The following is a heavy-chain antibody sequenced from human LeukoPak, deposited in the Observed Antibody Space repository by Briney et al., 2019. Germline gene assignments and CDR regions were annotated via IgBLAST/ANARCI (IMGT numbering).Heavy chain of an antibody. CDR2: ISYDGSNK. J-gene: IGHJ4*02. D-gene: IGHD2-15*01. Sequence: GGSLRLSCAASGFTFSSYGMHWVRQAPGKGLEWVAVISYDGSNKYYADSVKGRFTISRDNSKNTLYLQMNSLRAEDTAVYYCARGRLGYCSGGSCYGPIDYWGQGTLVTVSS. CDR1: GFTFSSYG. V-gene: IGHV3-30*03. CDR3: ARGRLGYCSGGSCYGPIDY.